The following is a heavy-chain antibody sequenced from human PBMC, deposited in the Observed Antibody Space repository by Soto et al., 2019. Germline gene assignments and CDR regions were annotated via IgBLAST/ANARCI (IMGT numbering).Heavy chain of an antibody. D-gene: IGHD3-10*01. Sequence: QVQLQESGPGLVKPSETLSLTCTVSGGSVRSGSYYWGWIRQPPGKGLEWIGYIYNSGSAKYNPSLKSRVTISIDTSKNQFSLKLSSVTAADTAVYYCARDRRGVMGRGTYYFDYWGQGTLVTVSS. CDR2: IYNSGSA. J-gene: IGHJ4*02. CDR3: ARDRRGVMGRGTYYFDY. CDR1: GGSVRSGSYY. V-gene: IGHV4-61*01.